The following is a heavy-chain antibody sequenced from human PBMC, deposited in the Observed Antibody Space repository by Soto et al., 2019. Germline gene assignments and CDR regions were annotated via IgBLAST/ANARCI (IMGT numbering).Heavy chain of an antibody. Sequence: GGSLRLSCAASGFTFSSYSMNWVRQAPGKGLEWVSSISSSSSYIYYADSVKGRFTISRDNAKNSLYLQMNSLRAEDTAVYYCARDGRNYDFWSGFTNWFDPWGQGTLVTVSS. CDR1: GFTFSSYS. D-gene: IGHD3-3*01. J-gene: IGHJ5*02. CDR2: ISSSSSYI. CDR3: ARDGRNYDFWSGFTNWFDP. V-gene: IGHV3-21*01.